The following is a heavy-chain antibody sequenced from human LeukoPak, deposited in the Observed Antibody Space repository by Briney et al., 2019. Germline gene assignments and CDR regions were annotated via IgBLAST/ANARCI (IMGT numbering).Heavy chain of an antibody. CDR2: ITTYNGDT. CDR3: ARGGYNYGHGGTYFMDV. CDR1: GYIFTNYG. V-gene: IGHV1-18*01. D-gene: IGHD5-18*01. Sequence: ASVKVSCKASGYIFTNYGLSWVRQAPGQGLEWMGWITTYNGDTNYAENLQGRVTLSTDTATTTAFLELRSLGSDDTAVYYCARGGYNYGHGGTYFMDVWGKGTTVTVSS. J-gene: IGHJ6*03.